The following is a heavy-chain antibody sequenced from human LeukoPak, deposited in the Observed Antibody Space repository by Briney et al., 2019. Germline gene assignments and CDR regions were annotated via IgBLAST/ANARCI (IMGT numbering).Heavy chain of an antibody. D-gene: IGHD3-9*01. CDR2: IQQDGSEK. CDR3: ARGPYNILTGYLNY. V-gene: IGHV3-7*04. J-gene: IGHJ4*02. Sequence: GGSLRLSCAASGFTFSSYWMSWVRQAPGKGLEWVANIQQDGSEKYYVDSVKGRFIISRDNAKNSLYLQMNSLRAEDTAVYYCARGPYNILTGYLNYWGQGTLVTVSS. CDR1: GFTFSSYW.